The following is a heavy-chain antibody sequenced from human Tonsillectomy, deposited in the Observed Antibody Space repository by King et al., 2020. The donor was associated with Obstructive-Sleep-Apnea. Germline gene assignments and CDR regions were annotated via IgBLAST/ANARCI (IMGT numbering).Heavy chain of an antibody. V-gene: IGHV4-34*01. Sequence: VQLQQWGAGLLKPSETLSLTCAVYGGSFSGYYWSWIRQPPGKGLEGIGEINHSGSTNYNPSLKSRVTISVDTSKNQFSLKLSSVTAADTAVYYCARGAIRAPGYWGQGTLVTVSS. J-gene: IGHJ4*02. CDR1: GGSFSGYY. CDR3: ARGAIRAPGY. D-gene: IGHD5-12*01. CDR2: INHSGST.